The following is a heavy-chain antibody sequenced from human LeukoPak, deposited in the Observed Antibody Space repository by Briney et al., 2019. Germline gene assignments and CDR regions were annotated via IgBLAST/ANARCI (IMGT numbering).Heavy chain of an antibody. CDR1: VDSLRLSY. CDR2: LYTSWWP. J-gene: IGHJ6*02. Sequence: SHTLSLPCTFSVDSLRLSYWRWTPHPAGRGREGVRRLYTSWWPNYNPPLKGQVTISQDTSKHQFPLKLSSVTAADTGVYYCARNAFYDYVWGRTTPYYYYGMDVWGQGTTVTVSS. D-gene: IGHD3-16*01. CDR3: ARNAFYDYVWGRTTPYYYYGMDV. V-gene: IGHV4-4*07.